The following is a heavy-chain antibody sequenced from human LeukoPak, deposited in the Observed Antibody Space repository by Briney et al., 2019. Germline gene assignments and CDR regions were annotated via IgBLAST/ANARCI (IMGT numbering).Heavy chain of an antibody. CDR3: ARAFSTTAFDY. CDR1: GFTFSSYS. CDR2: VSSSSSTI. D-gene: IGHD4-17*01. Sequence: PGGSLRPSCAASGFTFSSYSMNWVRQAPGKGLEWVSYVSSSSSTIYYADSVKGRFTISRDNAKNSLYLQMNSLRAEDTAVYYCARAFSTTAFDYWGQGTLVTVSS. V-gene: IGHV3-48*01. J-gene: IGHJ4*02.